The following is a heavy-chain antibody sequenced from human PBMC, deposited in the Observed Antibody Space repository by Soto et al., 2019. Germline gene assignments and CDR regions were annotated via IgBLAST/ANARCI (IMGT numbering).Heavy chain of an antibody. J-gene: IGHJ3*02. Sequence: GGSLRLSCATSGFTFSSYGMHWVRQAPGKGLEWVAVIWYDGSNKYYADSVKGRFTISRDNSKNTLYLQMNSLRAEDTAVYYCAKGATGAGTTVPDAFDIWGQGTMVTVSS. D-gene: IGHD1-1*01. CDR2: IWYDGSNK. CDR1: GFTFSSYG. V-gene: IGHV3-33*06. CDR3: AKGATGAGTTVPDAFDI.